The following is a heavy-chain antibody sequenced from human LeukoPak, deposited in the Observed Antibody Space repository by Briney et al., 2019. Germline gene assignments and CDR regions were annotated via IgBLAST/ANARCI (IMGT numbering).Heavy chain of an antibody. V-gene: IGHV1-8*01. D-gene: IGHD1-26*01. CDR3: ATKVGATVIFDY. CDR1: GYTFTSYG. CDR2: MNPNSGNT. J-gene: IGHJ4*02. Sequence: ASVKVSCKASGYTFTSYGINWVRQATGQGLEWMGWMNPNSGNTGYAQKFQGRVTMTRNTSISTAYMELSSLRSEDTAVYYCATKVGATVIFDYWGQGTLVTVSS.